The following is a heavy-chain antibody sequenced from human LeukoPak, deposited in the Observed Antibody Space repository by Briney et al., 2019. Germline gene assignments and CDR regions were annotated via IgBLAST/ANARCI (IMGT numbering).Heavy chain of an antibody. J-gene: IGHJ3*02. D-gene: IGHD1-26*01. Sequence: GGSLRLSCAASGFTVSSYAMSWVRQAPGEGLEWVSAISGIGGSTYYADSVKGRFTMCRDNSKNTPYLQMNSLRAEDTAVYYCAKPIASRRAFDIWGQGTMVTVSS. CDR3: AKPIASRRAFDI. V-gene: IGHV3-23*01. CDR1: GFTVSSYA. CDR2: ISGIGGST.